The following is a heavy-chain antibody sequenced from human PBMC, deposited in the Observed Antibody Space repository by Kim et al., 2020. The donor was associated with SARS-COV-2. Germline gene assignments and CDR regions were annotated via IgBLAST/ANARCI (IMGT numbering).Heavy chain of an antibody. D-gene: IGHD2-21*02. CDR3: ARAGVVVTAMNWFDP. V-gene: IGHV1-69*01. Sequence: QKFQGRVTITADESTSTAYMELSSLRSEDTAVYYCARAGVVVTAMNWFDPWGQGTLVTVSS. J-gene: IGHJ5*02.